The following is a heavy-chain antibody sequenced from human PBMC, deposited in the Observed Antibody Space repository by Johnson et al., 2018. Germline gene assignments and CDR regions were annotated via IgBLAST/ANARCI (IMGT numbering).Heavy chain of an antibody. CDR1: GFTFSNYG. Sequence: QVQLVESGGGVVQPGRSLGLSCAASGFTFSNYGMHWVRQAPGKGLEWVAVISYDGRSQYYADSVKGRFTISRDNSKNTMYLQMNSLSAEDTAVYYCAKRRGPPSTLFDAFDVWGQGTMVTVSS. V-gene: IGHV3-30*18. CDR2: ISYDGRSQ. D-gene: IGHD3-16*01. J-gene: IGHJ3*01. CDR3: AKRRGPPSTLFDAFDV.